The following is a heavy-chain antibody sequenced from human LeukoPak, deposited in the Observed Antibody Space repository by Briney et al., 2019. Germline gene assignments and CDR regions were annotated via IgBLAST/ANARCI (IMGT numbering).Heavy chain of an antibody. CDR1: GGSISSYY. J-gene: IGHJ4*02. D-gene: IGHD6-13*01. CDR2: IYYSGST. Sequence: PSETLSLTCTVPGGSISSYYWSWIRQPPGRGLEWIGYIYYSGSTNYNPSLKSRVTISVDTSKNQFSLKLSSVTAADTAVYYCARGGGIAAACTDYYFDYWGQGTLVTVSS. V-gene: IGHV4-59*08. CDR3: ARGGGIAAACTDYYFDY.